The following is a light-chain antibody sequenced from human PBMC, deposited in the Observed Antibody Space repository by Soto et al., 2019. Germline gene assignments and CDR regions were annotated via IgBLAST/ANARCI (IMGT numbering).Light chain of an antibody. CDR1: QRISSW. J-gene: IGKJ1*01. CDR2: KAS. V-gene: IGKV1-5*03. CDR3: QQYNSYPWT. Sequence: DIQMTQSPSTLSASVGDRVTITCRASQRISSWLAWYQQKPGKAPKLLIYKASSLESRVPSRFSGSGSGTEFTLTISSLQPDDFATYYCQQYNSYPWTFGQGTKVDIK.